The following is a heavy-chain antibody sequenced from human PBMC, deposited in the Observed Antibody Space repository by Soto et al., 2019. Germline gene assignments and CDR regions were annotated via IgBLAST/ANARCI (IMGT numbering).Heavy chain of an antibody. CDR3: ANEPEIVSGPDY. D-gene: IGHD3-3*01. J-gene: IGHJ4*02. CDR1: GFTFSSYA. CDR2: ISGSGGST. V-gene: IGHV3-23*01. Sequence: EVQLLESGGGLVQPGGSLRLSCAASGFTFSSYAMSWVRQAPGKGLEWVSAISGSGGSTYYADSVKGRFTISRDNSKNTLYLQMNSLRAEDTAAYYCANEPEIVSGPDYWGQGTLVTVSS.